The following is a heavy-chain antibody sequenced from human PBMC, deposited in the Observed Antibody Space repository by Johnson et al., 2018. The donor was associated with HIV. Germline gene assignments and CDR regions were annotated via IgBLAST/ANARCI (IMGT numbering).Heavy chain of an antibody. J-gene: IGHJ3*02. V-gene: IGHV3-30*03. D-gene: IGHD6-6*01. Sequence: QVQLVESGGGVVQPGRSLRLSCAASGFTFNSYGMHWVRQAPGKGLEWVAVISYDGSNKYYADSVKGRFTISRDNSKNTLYLQMNSLRAEDTDGYCCASIAARRVSAVDIWGQGTMVTVSS. CDR3: ASIAARRVSAVDI. CDR1: GFTFNSYG. CDR2: ISYDGSNK.